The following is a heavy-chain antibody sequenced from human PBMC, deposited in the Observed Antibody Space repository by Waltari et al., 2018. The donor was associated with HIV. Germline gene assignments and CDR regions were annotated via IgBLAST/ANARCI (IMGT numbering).Heavy chain of an antibody. D-gene: IGHD6-13*01. V-gene: IGHV1-2*02. CDR2: INPNSGGT. J-gene: IGHJ6*02. Sequence: QVQLVQSGAEVKKPGASVKVSCQASGYTFTGYYLHWVRQAPGQGLEWMGWINPNSGGTNYAQKFQGRVTMTRDTSISTAYMELSRLRSDDTAVYYCARGQAGIAAHYYYYGMDVWGQGTTVTVSS. CDR1: GYTFTGYY. CDR3: ARGQAGIAAHYYYYGMDV.